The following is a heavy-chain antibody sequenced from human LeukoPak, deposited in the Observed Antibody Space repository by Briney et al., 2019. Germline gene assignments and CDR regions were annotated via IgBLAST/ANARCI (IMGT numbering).Heavy chain of an antibody. Sequence: ASVKVSCKATGYTFTGYYMHWVRQAPGQGLEWMGWINPNSGGTNYAQKFQGRVTMTRDTSISTAYMELSRLRSDDTAVYYCTRGSFQGELRASWGQGTLVTVSS. CDR1: GYTFTGYY. J-gene: IGHJ4*02. CDR3: TRGSFQGELRAS. V-gene: IGHV1-2*02. CDR2: INPNSGGT. D-gene: IGHD2-15*01.